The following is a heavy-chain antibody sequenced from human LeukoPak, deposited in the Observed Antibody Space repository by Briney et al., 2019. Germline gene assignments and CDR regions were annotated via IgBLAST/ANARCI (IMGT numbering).Heavy chain of an antibody. J-gene: IGHJ4*02. CDR2: IHYTGST. CDR3: ARVLIPYGSGSAYYFDY. Sequence: PSETLSLTCTVSGGSISSYYWSWIRQSPGKGLECIGYIHYTGSTNYNPSLKSRVTISVDTSKNQFSLKLSSVTAADTAVYYCARVLIPYGSGSAYYFDYWGQGTLVTVSS. D-gene: IGHD3-10*01. V-gene: IGHV4-59*01. CDR1: GGSISSYY.